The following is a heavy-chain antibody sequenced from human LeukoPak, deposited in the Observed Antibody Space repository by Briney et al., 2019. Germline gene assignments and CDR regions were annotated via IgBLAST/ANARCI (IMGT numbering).Heavy chain of an antibody. CDR2: IYTRGST. CDR1: GGSLNNYY. CDR3: AGNWADWYFDL. Sequence: SETLSLSCTVSGGSLNNYYWSWIRQPAGKGLEWIGRIYTRGSTNSNPSLKSRVTMSVDTSKNQFSLKLSSVTAADTAVYYCAGNWADWYFDLWGRGTLVTVSS. V-gene: IGHV4-4*07. D-gene: IGHD7-27*01. J-gene: IGHJ2*01.